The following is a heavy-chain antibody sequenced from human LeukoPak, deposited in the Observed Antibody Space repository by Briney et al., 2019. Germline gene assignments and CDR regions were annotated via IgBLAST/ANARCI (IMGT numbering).Heavy chain of an antibody. J-gene: IGHJ6*03. V-gene: IGHV4-59*01. CDR1: GGSFSGYY. CDR3: ARGRYAVTTSFGYYYYYYMDV. D-gene: IGHD4-17*01. Sequence: PSETLSLTCAVYGGSFSGYYWSWIRQPPGKGLEWIGYIYYSGSTNYNPSLKSRVTISVDTSKNQFSLKLSSVTAADTAVYYCARGRYAVTTSFGYYYYYYMDVWGKGTTVTISS. CDR2: IYYSGST.